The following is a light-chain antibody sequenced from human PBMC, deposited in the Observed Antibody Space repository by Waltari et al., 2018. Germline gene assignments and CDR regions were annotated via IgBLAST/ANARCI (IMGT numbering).Light chain of an antibody. CDR1: ASNIGGNL. CDR3: ASWDDSLNGHWV. CDR2: RSD. J-gene: IGLJ3*02. Sequence: QSVLTQPPSASGTPGQSVTISCSGGASNIGGNLVNWYQQLPGKAPKLLIYRSDLRPSGVPDRFSGSKSGTSASLAISGLQSEEEADYFYASWDDSLNGHWVFGGGTKVTVL. V-gene: IGLV1-44*01.